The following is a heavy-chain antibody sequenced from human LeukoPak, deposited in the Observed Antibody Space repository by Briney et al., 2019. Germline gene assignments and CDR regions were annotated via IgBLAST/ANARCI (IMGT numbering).Heavy chain of an antibody. Sequence: SVKVSCKASGGTFSSYAISWVRQAPGQGLEWMGRINPIFGTANYAQKFQGRVTITTDESTSTAYMELSSLRSEDTAVYYCARERGRLRFLEWFFDYWGQGTLVTVSS. V-gene: IGHV1-69*05. D-gene: IGHD3-3*01. CDR2: INPIFGTA. CDR1: GGTFSSYA. CDR3: ARERGRLRFLEWFFDY. J-gene: IGHJ4*02.